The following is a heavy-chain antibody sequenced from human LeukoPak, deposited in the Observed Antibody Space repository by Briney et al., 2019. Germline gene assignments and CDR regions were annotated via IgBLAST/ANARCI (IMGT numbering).Heavy chain of an antibody. Sequence: GGSLRLSCAASGFTFSSYAMHWVRQAPGKGLEWVAVISYDGSNKYYADSVKGRFTISRDNSKNTLYLQMNSLRAEDTAVYYCARDASAGDGYYYYYYGMDVWGQGTTVTVSS. V-gene: IGHV3-30-3*01. CDR2: ISYDGSNK. CDR3: ARDASAGDGYYYYYYGMDV. CDR1: GFTFSSYA. J-gene: IGHJ6*02. D-gene: IGHD3-10*01.